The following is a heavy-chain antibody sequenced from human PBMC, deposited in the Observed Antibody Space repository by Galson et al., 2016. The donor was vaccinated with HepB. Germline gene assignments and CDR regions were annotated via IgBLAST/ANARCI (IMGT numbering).Heavy chain of an antibody. D-gene: IGHD3-10*01. V-gene: IGHV4-59*02. CDR3: ARLPKTGAYVDP. CDR2: IFSTGST. CDR1: GGSVDNYY. Sequence: SETLSLTCTVSGGSVDNYYWSWIRQPPGRELQYIGRIFSTGSTEYNPALKGRVTISVDTSKTQFSLKLTSMTAADTAVYYCARLPKTGAYVDPWGQGTLVTVSS. J-gene: IGHJ5*02.